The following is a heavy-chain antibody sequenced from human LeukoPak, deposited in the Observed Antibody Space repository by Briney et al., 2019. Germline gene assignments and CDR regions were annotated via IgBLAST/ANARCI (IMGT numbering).Heavy chain of an antibody. D-gene: IGHD2-15*01. J-gene: IGHJ4*02. CDR1: GGSISSYY. CDR2: IYYSGST. V-gene: IGHV4-59*01. Sequence: SETLSLTCTVSGGSISSYYWSWIRQPPGKGLEWIGYIYYSGSTNYNPSLKSRVTISVDTSRNQFSLKLSSVTAADTAVYYCARGTRYCSGGSCYSGHYFDYWRQGTLVTVSS. CDR3: ARGTRYCSGGSCYSGHYFDY.